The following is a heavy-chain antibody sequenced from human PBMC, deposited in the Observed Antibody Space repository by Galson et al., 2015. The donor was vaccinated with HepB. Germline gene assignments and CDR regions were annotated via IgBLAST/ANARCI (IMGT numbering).Heavy chain of an antibody. D-gene: IGHD3-16*01. CDR1: GFILNNFG. CDR2: MYSRSDSV. J-gene: IGHJ4*02. V-gene: IGHV3-48*02. CDR3: ARDRFGGPAD. Sequence: SLRLSCAASGFILNNFGMNWVRQAPGKGLEWISYMYSRSDSVEYADSVRGRFTVSRDTARSSLSLQMNSLRDDDTAVYYCARDRFGGPADWGQGTLVTVSS.